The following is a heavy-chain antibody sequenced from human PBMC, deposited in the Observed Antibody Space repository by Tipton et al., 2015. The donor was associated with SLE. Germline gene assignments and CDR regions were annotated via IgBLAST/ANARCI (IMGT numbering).Heavy chain of an antibody. CDR3: ARRLRGSYYFDF. J-gene: IGHJ4*02. V-gene: IGHV4-59*08. D-gene: IGHD3-3*01. CDR1: GGSISDHY. CDR2: IYYSGST. Sequence: TLSLTCTVSGGSISDHYWSWIRHPPGKGQERMGNIYYSGSTNTNPSPNSRVPISVATSKNQFPVKLSSTPAADTAVYYCARRLRGSYYFDFWGQGSLVTVSS.